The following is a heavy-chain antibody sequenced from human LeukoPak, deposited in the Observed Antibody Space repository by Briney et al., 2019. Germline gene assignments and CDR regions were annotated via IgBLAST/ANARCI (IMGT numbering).Heavy chain of an antibody. J-gene: IGHJ6*02. CDR3: ATLSTMVIPTADYGMDV. Sequence: ASVKVSCKASGYTFTGYYMHWVRQAPGQGLEWMGWINPNSGGTNYAQKFQGRVTMTRDTSISTAYMELSSLRSEDTAVYYCATLSTMVIPTADYGMDVWGQGTTVTVSS. D-gene: IGHD3-10*01. V-gene: IGHV1-2*02. CDR2: INPNSGGT. CDR1: GYTFTGYY.